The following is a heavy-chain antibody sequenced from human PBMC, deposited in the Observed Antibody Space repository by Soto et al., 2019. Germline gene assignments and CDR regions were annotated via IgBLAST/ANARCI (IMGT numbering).Heavy chain of an antibody. CDR3: ARDFTGWPSEGVHS. V-gene: IGHV1-18*01. D-gene: IGHD2-15*01. CDR2: IGAYNGNT. Sequence: APVKGSCKASGYTFTSYAISWVRQAPGQGLEWMGWIGAYNGNTNYAQNLRGRVTMTTDASTSTAYMELRSLRYDDTAMYYCARDFTGWPSEGVHSWGQTTHPTVS. CDR1: GYTFTSYA. J-gene: IGHJ4*02.